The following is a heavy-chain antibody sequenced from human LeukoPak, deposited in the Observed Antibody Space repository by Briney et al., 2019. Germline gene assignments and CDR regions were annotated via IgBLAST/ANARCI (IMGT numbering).Heavy chain of an antibody. Sequence: GASVKVSCKASGYTFTTYTMHWVRQAPGQRLEWMGWINADNGNTKYSQKFQGRVTITRDTSASTAYMELSSLRSEDTAVYYCARARGVRGVIPPPDYWGQGTLVTVSS. CDR2: INADNGNT. CDR1: GYTFTTYT. V-gene: IGHV1-3*01. D-gene: IGHD3-10*01. J-gene: IGHJ4*02. CDR3: ARARGVRGVIPPPDY.